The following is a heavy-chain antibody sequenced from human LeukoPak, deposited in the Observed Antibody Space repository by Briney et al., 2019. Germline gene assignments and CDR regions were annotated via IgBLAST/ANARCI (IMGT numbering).Heavy chain of an antibody. J-gene: IGHJ4*02. D-gene: IGHD1-26*01. Sequence: GASVKVSCKASGYTFTGYYMHWVRQAPGQGLEWMGWINPNSGGTNYAQKFQGRVTMTRDTSISTAYMELSSLRSDDTAVYYCARDSGSYDTDNNFDYWGQGTLVTVSS. CDR1: GYTFTGYY. CDR3: ARDSGSYDTDNNFDY. CDR2: INPNSGGT. V-gene: IGHV1-2*02.